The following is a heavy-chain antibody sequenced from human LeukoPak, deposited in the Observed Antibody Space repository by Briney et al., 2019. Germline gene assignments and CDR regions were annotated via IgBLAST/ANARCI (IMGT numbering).Heavy chain of an antibody. J-gene: IGHJ2*01. CDR1: GGTFSSYA. Sequence: GSSVKVSCKASGGTFSSYAISWVRQAPGQGLEWMGGIIPIFGTANYAQKFQGRVTITTDESTSTAYMELSSLRSEDTAVYYCARGGKVVVPAAYFDLWGRGTLVTVSS. V-gene: IGHV1-69*05. CDR2: IIPIFGTA. D-gene: IGHD2-2*01. CDR3: ARGGKVVVPAAYFDL.